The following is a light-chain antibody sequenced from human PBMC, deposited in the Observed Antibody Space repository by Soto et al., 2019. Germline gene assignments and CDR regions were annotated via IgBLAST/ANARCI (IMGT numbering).Light chain of an antibody. Sequence: EIVLTQSPGTLSLSPGERATLSCRASQSVSSSYLAWYQQKPGQAPRLLIYDASVRATGIPARFSGSGSGTDFTLTISSLEPEDSAVYYCQQHLGRHTFGQGAKVDI. J-gene: IGKJ1*01. V-gene: IGKV3D-20*02. CDR1: QSVSSSY. CDR3: QQHLGRHT. CDR2: DAS.